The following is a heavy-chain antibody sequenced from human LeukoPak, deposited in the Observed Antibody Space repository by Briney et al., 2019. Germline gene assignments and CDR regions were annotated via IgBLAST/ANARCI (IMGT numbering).Heavy chain of an antibody. CDR3: ARGRAAAGLIDY. Sequence: SETLSLTCTVSGGSISSYYWSWIRQPPGKGLEWIGYIYYSGSTNYNPSLKSRVTISVDTSKNQFSLKLSSVTAADTAVYYCARGRAAAGLIDYWGRGTLVTVSS. J-gene: IGHJ4*02. CDR1: GGSISSYY. D-gene: IGHD6-13*01. CDR2: IYYSGST. V-gene: IGHV4-59*01.